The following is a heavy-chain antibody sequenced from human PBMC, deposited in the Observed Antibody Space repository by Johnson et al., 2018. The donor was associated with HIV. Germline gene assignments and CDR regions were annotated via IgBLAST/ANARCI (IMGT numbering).Heavy chain of an antibody. D-gene: IGHD1-7*01. CDR1: GFTFSSYG. CDR2: ISYDGSNK. V-gene: IGHV3-30*19. J-gene: IGHJ3*02. CDR3: AREGNWNYVLAFDI. Sequence: QVQLVESGGGVVQPGRSLRLSCAASGFTFSSYGMHWVRQAPGKGLEWVAVISYDGSNKYYADSVKGRFTISRDNSKNTLYLQMNSLRAEDTAVYYCAREGNWNYVLAFDIWGQGTMVTVSS.